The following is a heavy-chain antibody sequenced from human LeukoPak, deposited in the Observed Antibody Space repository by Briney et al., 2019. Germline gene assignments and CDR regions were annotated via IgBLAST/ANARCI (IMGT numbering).Heavy chain of an antibody. J-gene: IGHJ4*02. CDR1: GYTFTSSG. V-gene: IGHV1-18*01. CDR3: ASGYCRSTSCYFASDY. Sequence: SVNVSHKPSGYTFTSSGISWVRQAPGQGLEWMGWISAYNGNTNYAQKLQGRVTMTTDTSTSTAYMELRSMRSDDTAVYYCASGYCRSTSCYFASDYWGQGTVVTVSS. D-gene: IGHD2-2*03. CDR2: ISAYNGNT.